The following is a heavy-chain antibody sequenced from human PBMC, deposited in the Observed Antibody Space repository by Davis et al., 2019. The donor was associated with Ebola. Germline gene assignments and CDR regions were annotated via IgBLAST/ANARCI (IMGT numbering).Heavy chain of an antibody. J-gene: IGHJ5*02. Sequence: MPSETLSLTCAVSGGSISSSNWWSWVRQPPGKGLEWIGEIYHSGSTNYNPSLRSRVTISVDTSKNQFSLKLTSVTAADTAVYYCARGRGWLRDSWFDPWGQGTLVTVSS. CDR1: GGSISSSNW. CDR3: ARGRGWLRDSWFDP. V-gene: IGHV4-4*02. D-gene: IGHD2-15*01. CDR2: IYHSGST.